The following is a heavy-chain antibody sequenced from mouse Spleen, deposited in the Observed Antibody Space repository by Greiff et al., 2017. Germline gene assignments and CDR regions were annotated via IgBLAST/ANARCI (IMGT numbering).Heavy chain of an antibody. V-gene: IGHV1-50*01. CDR3: ARPTARATFAY. CDR1: GYTFTSYW. J-gene: IGHJ3*01. D-gene: IGHD3-2*01. Sequence: VQLQQPGAELVKPGASVKLSCKASGYTFTSYWMQWVKQRPGQGLEWIGEIDPSDSYTNYNQKFKGKATLTVDTSSSTAYMQLSSLTSEDSAVYYCARPTARATFAYWGQGTLVTVSA. CDR2: IDPSDSYT.